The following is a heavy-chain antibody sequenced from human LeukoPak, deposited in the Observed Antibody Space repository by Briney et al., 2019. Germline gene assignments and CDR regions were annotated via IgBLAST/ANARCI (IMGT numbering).Heavy chain of an antibody. CDR3: ARVAPYNWNYDDYYGMDV. CDR2: ISSSSSYI. D-gene: IGHD1-20*01. J-gene: IGHJ6*02. CDR1: GFTFSSYS. Sequence: PGGSLRLSCAASGFTFSSYSMNWVRQPPGKGLEWVSSISSSSSYIYYADSVKGRFTISRDNAKNSLYLQMNSLRAEDTAVYYCARVAPYNWNYDDYYGMDVWGQGTTVTVSS. V-gene: IGHV3-21*01.